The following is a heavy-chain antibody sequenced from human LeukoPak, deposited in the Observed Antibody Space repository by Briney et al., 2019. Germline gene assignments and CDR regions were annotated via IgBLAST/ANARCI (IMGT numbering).Heavy chain of an antibody. J-gene: IGHJ4*02. D-gene: IGHD3-10*01. CDR2: ISWNSGSI. Sequence: GGSLRLSCAASGFTFDDHAMHWVRQAPGKGLEWVSGISWNSGSIVYADSVKGRFTISRDNAKNSLYLQMNSLRAEDTALYYCAKALGSGSYRPFDYWGQGTQVTVSS. CDR1: GFTFDDHA. V-gene: IGHV3-9*01. CDR3: AKALGSGSYRPFDY.